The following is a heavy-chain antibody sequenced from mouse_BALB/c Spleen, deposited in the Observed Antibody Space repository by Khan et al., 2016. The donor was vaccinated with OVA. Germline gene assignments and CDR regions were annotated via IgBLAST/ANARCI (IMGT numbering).Heavy chain of an antibody. D-gene: IGHD2-14*01. CDR1: GYSITSDYA. V-gene: IGHV3-2*02. Sequence: EVMLVESGPGLVKPSQSLSLTCTVTGYSITSDYAWNWIRQFPGNKLEWMGYISSTGSTSYNPSLKSRISITRDTSKNQFFLQLKSVTTEDTATYYCARSLYYSYGYALDCWGRGTSVTVSS. CDR3: ARSLYYSYGYALDC. CDR2: ISSTGST. J-gene: IGHJ4*01.